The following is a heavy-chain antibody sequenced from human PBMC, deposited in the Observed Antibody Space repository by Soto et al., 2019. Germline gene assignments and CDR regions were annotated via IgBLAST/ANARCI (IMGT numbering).Heavy chain of an antibody. Sequence: SATLSLTCTAPGSSINSSGYYWCWIRQPPGTGLEWIGSMFYGVSTYYNPSLKSRVTVSVDTSKNQFSLNLRSVTAADTAVYYCARLPSRHLVDYWGQGTQVTV. D-gene: IGHD6-13*01. V-gene: IGHV4-39*01. J-gene: IGHJ4*02. CDR2: MFYGVST. CDR3: ARLPSRHLVDY. CDR1: GSSINSSGYY.